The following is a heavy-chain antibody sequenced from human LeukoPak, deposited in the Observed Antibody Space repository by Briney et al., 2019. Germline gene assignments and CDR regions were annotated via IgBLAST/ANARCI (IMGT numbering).Heavy chain of an antibody. CDR2: IKQDGSVK. D-gene: IGHD3-22*01. Sequence: GGSLRLSCSASGFTFSTHWMSWVRQAPGKGLEWVANIKQDGSVKHYVDSVKGRFTISRDNGENSLYLQMNSLRAEDTAVYYCARESITMIDDAFDIWGHGTMVTVSS. J-gene: IGHJ3*02. CDR3: ARESITMIDDAFDI. CDR1: GFTFSTHW. V-gene: IGHV3-7*01.